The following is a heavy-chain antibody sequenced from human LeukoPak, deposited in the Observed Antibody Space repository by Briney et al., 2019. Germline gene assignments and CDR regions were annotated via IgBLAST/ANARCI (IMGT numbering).Heavy chain of an antibody. CDR2: IYYSGST. D-gene: IGHD6-6*01. J-gene: IGHJ4*02. CDR3: ARHFIAALRLGEEDVDY. Sequence: SETLSLTCTVSGGSISSSSYYWGWIRQPPGKGLEWIGSIYYSGSTYYNPSLKSRVTISVDTSKNQFSLKLSSVTAADTAVYYCARHFIAALRLGEEDVDYWGQGTLVTVSS. CDR1: GGSISSSSYY. V-gene: IGHV4-39*01.